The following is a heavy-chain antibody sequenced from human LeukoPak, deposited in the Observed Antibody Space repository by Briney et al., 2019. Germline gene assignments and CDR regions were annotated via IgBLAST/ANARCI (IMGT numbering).Heavy chain of an antibody. V-gene: IGHV5-51*01. Sequence: GESLKISCKGSGYSFTSSWIGWVRQMPGKGLEWMGIIYPGDSDTRYSPSFQGQVTISADKSISTAYLQWSSLKASDTAMYYCARTHRYYDFWSGYYRGSYYFDYWGQGTLVTVSS. CDR1: GYSFTSSW. CDR3: ARTHRYYDFWSGYYRGSYYFDY. CDR2: IYPGDSDT. J-gene: IGHJ4*02. D-gene: IGHD3-3*01.